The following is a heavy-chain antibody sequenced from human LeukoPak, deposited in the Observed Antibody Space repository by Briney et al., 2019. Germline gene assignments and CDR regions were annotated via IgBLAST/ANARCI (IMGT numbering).Heavy chain of an antibody. J-gene: IGHJ4*02. CDR2: ISSSSTYI. D-gene: IGHD3-3*01. V-gene: IGHV3-21*01. CDR3: ARATYYDFWSGYFFDY. CDR1: GFTFSSYT. Sequence: GGSLRLSCAASGFTFSSYTMNWVRQAPGKGLEWVSSISSSSTYINYADSVKGRFTISRDNAKNSLYLQMNSLRAGDTAVYYCARATYYDFWSGYFFDYWGQGTLVTVSS.